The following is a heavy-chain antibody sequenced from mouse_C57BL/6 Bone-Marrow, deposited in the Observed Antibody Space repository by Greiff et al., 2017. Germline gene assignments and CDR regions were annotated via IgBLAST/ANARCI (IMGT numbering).Heavy chain of an antibody. Sequence: VQLQQSGPELVKPGASVKLSCTASGYNFTGYYIHWVKQRPGQGLEWIGWIYPGSGNTKYTEKFKGKATMTADTSSSTAYMQLSSLTSEDSAVYYCARQLGQGPLAYWGQGTLVTVSA. D-gene: IGHD4-1*02. V-gene: IGHV1-66*01. CDR1: GYNFTGYY. J-gene: IGHJ3*01. CDR2: IYPGSGNT. CDR3: ARQLGQGPLAY.